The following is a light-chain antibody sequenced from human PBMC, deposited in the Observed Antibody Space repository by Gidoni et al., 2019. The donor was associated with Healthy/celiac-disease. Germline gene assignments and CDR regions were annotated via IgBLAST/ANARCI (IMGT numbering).Light chain of an antibody. CDR2: GAS. CDR1: QSVSSN. Sequence: EIVMTQYPATLSVSPGERATLSCSASQSVSSNLAWYQQKPGQAPRLLIYGASTRATGIPAMFRGGGSGTEFTLTISSLQSEDFAVYCCQQYNNWPPLTFGGGTKVEI. V-gene: IGKV3-15*01. J-gene: IGKJ4*01. CDR3: QQYNNWPPLT.